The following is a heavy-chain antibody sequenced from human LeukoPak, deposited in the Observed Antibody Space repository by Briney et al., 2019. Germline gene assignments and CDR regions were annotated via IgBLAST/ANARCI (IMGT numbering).Heavy chain of an antibody. J-gene: IGHJ3*02. V-gene: IGHV3-30-3*01. CDR3: ARLERYYDYWGGYWSGRAAFDI. D-gene: IGHD3-3*01. CDR1: GFIFSNYA. Sequence: GGSLRLSCEASGFIFSNYAIHWVRQAPGKGLEWVAVISSDGNNKYYPDSVNGRFTVSRDNSKNTLYLQLNSLRAEDTAVYYCARLERYYDYWGGYWSGRAAFDIWGQGTVVTVSS. CDR2: ISSDGNNK.